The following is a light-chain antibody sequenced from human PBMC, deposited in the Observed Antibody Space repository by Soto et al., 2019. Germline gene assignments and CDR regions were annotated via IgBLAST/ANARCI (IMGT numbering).Light chain of an antibody. Sequence: QSVLTQPPSVSAAPGQGVTISCSGSDSNIGNNFVSWYQQLSGAAPKLLIYDNNMRPSGTPDRFSGSKSGTSATLAIIGLQTGDEADYYCASWDGAVTGGRVIFSGGTKLTVL. J-gene: IGLJ2*01. CDR2: DNN. CDR1: DSNIGNNF. CDR3: ASWDGAVTGGRVI. V-gene: IGLV1-51*01.